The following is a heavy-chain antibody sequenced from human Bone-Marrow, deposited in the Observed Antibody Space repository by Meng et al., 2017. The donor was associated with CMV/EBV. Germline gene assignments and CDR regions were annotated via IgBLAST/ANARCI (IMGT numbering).Heavy chain of an antibody. V-gene: IGHV3-53*01. CDR3: AGEAGLPNGMDV. Sequence: GGSLRLSCAASEFTVSRNYMNWVRQAPGKGLEWVSVIYGGQTTYYADSVRGRFTIARDNSKKTVFLKMDGLRVEDTVVYYCAGEAGLPNGMDVWGRGTTVTVSS. CDR1: EFTVSRNY. CDR2: IYGGQTT. D-gene: IGHD4-11*01. J-gene: IGHJ6*01.